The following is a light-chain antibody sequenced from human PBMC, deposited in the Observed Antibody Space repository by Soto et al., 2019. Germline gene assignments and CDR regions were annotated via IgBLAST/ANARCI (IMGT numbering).Light chain of an antibody. CDR2: GAS. CDR1: QSVSTSY. J-gene: IGKJ2*01. CDR3: HHFGTSPYT. V-gene: IGKV3-20*01. Sequence: VLTRSTATLSVSPGERATPSCRASQSVSTSYLAWYQQKPGQAPRLLIHGASSRASGIPDRFSGSGSGTDFTLTISRLEPEDFAVYYCHHFGTSPYTFGQGTKVDIK.